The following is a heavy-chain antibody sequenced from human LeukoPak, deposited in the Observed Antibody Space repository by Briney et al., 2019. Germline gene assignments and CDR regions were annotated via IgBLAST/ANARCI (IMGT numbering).Heavy chain of an antibody. CDR3: ARPDSSGQIDHAFDI. D-gene: IGHD3-22*01. CDR2: IYYSGST. CDR1: GGSFSGYY. Sequence: PSETLSLTCAVYGGSFSGYYWSWIRQPPGKGLEWIGSIYYSGSTYYNPSLKSRVTISVDTSKNQFSLKLSSVTAADTAVYYCARPDSSGQIDHAFDIWGQGTMVTVSS. V-gene: IGHV4-34*01. J-gene: IGHJ3*02.